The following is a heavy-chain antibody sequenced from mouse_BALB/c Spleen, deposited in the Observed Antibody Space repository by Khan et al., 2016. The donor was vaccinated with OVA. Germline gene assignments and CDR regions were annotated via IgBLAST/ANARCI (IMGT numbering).Heavy chain of an antibody. D-gene: IGHD1-1*01. CDR3: ARKNYYGYAMDY. V-gene: IGHV3-2*02. CDR2: ISYSGIT. Sequence: EVQLQESGPGLVKPSQSLSLTCTVTGYSITSGYAWNWIRQFPGNKLEWMGYISYSGITSYNPSLRSRISITRDTPKNQFFLQLNSVTTEDTATYYCARKNYYGYAMDYWGQGTSVTVSS. CDR1: GYSITSGYA. J-gene: IGHJ4*01.